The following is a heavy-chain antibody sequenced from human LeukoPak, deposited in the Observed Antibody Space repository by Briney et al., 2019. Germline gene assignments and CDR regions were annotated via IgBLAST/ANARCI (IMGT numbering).Heavy chain of an antibody. CDR2: INPNSGGT. D-gene: IGHD6-6*01. V-gene: IGHV1-2*02. J-gene: IGHJ4*02. Sequence: GASVKVSCKASGYTFTGYYMHWVRQAPGQGLEWMGWINPNSGGTNYAQKFQGRVTMTRDTSISTAYMELSRLRSDDTAVYHCARDGSTYSSSSEGFDYWGQGTLVTVSS. CDR3: ARDGSTYSSSSEGFDY. CDR1: GYTFTGYY.